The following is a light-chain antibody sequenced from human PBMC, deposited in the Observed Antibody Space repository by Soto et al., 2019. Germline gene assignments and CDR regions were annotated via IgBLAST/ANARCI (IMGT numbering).Light chain of an antibody. V-gene: IGKV1-39*01. J-gene: IGKJ5*01. CDR3: QQSFNTLPIA. CDR1: QSIATY. CDR2: AAS. Sequence: DIQMTQFPSSLSASVGDRVTITCRASQSIATYLTWYQQKPGKAPKLLIYAASTLQSGVPSRFSGSGSGTDFTLTISSLQPEDFATYYCQQSFNTLPIAFGLGTRLEIK.